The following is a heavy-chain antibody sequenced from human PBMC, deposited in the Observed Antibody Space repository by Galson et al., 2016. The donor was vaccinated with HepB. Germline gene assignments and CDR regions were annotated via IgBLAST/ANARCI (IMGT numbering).Heavy chain of an antibody. D-gene: IGHD2-21*02. V-gene: IGHV3-23*01. CDR1: GFTFNTYA. J-gene: IGHJ5*02. CDR2: ISGSGGTT. CDR3: AKDAPSGRAVTGTWDA. Sequence: SLRLSCAASGFTFNTYAMSWVRQAPGKGLEWVSAISGSGGTTYFADSVKGRFTPSRDNSKNTLYLQMNSLRAEDTAVYYCAKDAPSGRAVTGTWDAWGQGTLVTVSS.